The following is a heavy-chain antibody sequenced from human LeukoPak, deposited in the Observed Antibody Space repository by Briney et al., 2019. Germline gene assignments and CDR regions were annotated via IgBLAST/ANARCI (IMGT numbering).Heavy chain of an antibody. D-gene: IGHD2-2*01. CDR3: ASLAPRYCSSTSCPPFDY. Sequence: GGSLRLSCAASGFTFSDYYMSWIRQAPGKGLEWVSYISSSGSTIYYADSVKGRFTISRDNAKNSLYLQMNSLTAQETALNYCASLAPRYCSSTSCPPFDYWGQGTLVTVSS. CDR1: GFTFSDYY. CDR2: ISSSGSTI. V-gene: IGHV3-11*04. J-gene: IGHJ4*02.